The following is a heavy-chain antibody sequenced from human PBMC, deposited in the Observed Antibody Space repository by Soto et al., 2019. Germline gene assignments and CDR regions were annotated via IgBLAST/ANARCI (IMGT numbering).Heavy chain of an antibody. D-gene: IGHD5-12*01. Sequence: PGGSLRLSCAASGSTFSSYYMSWVRQAPGKGLEWVANIKEGGSEKYYVDSVKGRFTISRDNAKNSLFLQMDSLRAEDTAVYYCARGGYKRFDYWGQGTLVTVSS. CDR1: GSTFSSYY. V-gene: IGHV3-7*03. J-gene: IGHJ4*02. CDR3: ARGGYKRFDY. CDR2: IKEGGSEK.